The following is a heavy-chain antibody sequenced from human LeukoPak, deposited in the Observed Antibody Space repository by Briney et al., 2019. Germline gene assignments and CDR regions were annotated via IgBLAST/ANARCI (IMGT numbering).Heavy chain of an antibody. D-gene: IGHD3-22*01. V-gene: IGHV1-69*13. J-gene: IGHJ4*02. Sequence: SVKVSCKASGGTFSSYAISWVRQAPGQGLEWMGGIIPIFGTANYAQKFQGRVTITADESTSTAYMELSSLRSEDTAVYYCARVYYDSSGYYAFDYWGQGTLVTVSS. CDR1: GGTFSSYA. CDR3: ARVYYDSSGYYAFDY. CDR2: IIPIFGTA.